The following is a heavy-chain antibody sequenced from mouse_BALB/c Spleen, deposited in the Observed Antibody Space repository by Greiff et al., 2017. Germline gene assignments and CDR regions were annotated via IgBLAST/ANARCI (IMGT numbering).Heavy chain of an antibody. J-gene: IGHJ4*01. V-gene: IGHV1-80*01. CDR3: ERQGEYENYAMDY. CDR2: IYPGDGDT. CDR1: GYAFSSYW. Sequence: QVQLQQSGAELVRPGSSVKISCKASGYAFSSYWMNWVKQRPGQGLEWIGQIYPGDGDTNYNGKFKGKATLTADKSSSTAYMQLSSLTSEDSAVYVCERQGEYENYAMDYWGQGTSVTVSS. D-gene: IGHD2-14*01.